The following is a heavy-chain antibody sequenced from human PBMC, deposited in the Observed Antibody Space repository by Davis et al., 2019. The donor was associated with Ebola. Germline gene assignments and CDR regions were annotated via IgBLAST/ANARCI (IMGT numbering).Heavy chain of an antibody. Sequence: PGGSLRLSCAASGFTFSSYAMHWVRQAPGKGLEWVAVISYDGSNKYYADSVKGRFTISRDNSKNTLYLQMNSLRAEDTAVYYCARDRFGSGTYYNGRLDYWGQGALVTVSS. CDR3: ARDRFGSGTYYNGRLDY. J-gene: IGHJ4*02. CDR1: GFTFSSYA. CDR2: ISYDGSNK. D-gene: IGHD3-10*01. V-gene: IGHV3-30-3*01.